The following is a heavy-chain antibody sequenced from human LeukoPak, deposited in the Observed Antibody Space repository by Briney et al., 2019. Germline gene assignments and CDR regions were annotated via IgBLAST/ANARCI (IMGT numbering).Heavy chain of an antibody. Sequence: GGSLRLSCAASGFTFNSYEMNWVRQAPGKGLYWVSYISSSGSTIYYADSVKGRFTVSRDNAKNSLYLQMNSLRADDTAVYYCARGPDAFDIWGQGTMVTVSS. V-gene: IGHV3-48*03. J-gene: IGHJ3*02. CDR2: ISSSGSTI. CDR3: ARGPDAFDI. CDR1: GFTFNSYE.